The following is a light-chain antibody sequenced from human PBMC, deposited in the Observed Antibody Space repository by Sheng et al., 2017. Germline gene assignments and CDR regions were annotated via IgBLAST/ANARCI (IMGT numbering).Light chain of an antibody. CDR3: QQATNFPPT. V-gene: IGKV1-12*01. CDR1: QGLSRR. J-gene: IGKJ3*01. Sequence: DIQLTQSPSSVSASVGDRVTITCRASQGLSRRLDWYQQKPGKAPQLLIYDASSLQSGVPSRFGGSGSGTEFTLTISSLQPDDFATYFCQQATNFPPTFGPSDKVDVK. CDR2: DAS.